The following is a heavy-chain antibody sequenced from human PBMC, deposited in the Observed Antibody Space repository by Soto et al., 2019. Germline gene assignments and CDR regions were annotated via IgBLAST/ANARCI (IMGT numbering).Heavy chain of an antibody. CDR1: GGSIGSSNW. J-gene: IGHJ6*02. Sequence: PSETLSLTCAVSGGSIGSSNWWGWVRQPPGKGLEWIGEIYHSGSTNYNPSLKSRVTISVDKSKNQFSLKLSSVTAADTAVYYCARIMLLPIYYYGMDVWGQGTTVTVSS. CDR3: ARIMLLPIYYYGMDV. CDR2: IYHSGST. D-gene: IGHD3-16*01. V-gene: IGHV4-4*02.